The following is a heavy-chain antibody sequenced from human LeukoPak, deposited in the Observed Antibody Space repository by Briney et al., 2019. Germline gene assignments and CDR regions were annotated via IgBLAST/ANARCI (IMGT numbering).Heavy chain of an antibody. V-gene: IGHV3-11*01. J-gene: IGHJ6*02. Sequence: GGSLRLSCAASRFTFSDYYMSWIRQAPGKGLEWVSYISGSGSSIYYADSVKGRFTISRDNAKNSLYLQMNSLRAEDTAVYYCARAPQYSSSWYVGRNYYYGMDVWGQGTTVTVSS. CDR3: ARAPQYSSSWYVGRNYYYGMDV. D-gene: IGHD6-13*01. CDR1: RFTFSDYY. CDR2: ISGSGSSI.